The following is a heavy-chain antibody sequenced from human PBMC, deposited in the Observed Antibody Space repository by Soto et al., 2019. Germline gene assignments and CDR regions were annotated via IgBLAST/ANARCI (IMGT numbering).Heavy chain of an antibody. J-gene: IGHJ6*02. CDR3: AKWAIFGVVMPPYGMDV. CDR2: ISGSGGST. D-gene: IGHD3-3*01. V-gene: IGHV3-23*01. CDR1: GFTFSSYA. Sequence: AWSLRLCCAASGFTFSSYAMSWVRQAPGKGLEWVSAISGSGGSTYYADSVKGRFTISRDNSKNTLYLQMNSLRAEDTAVYYCAKWAIFGVVMPPYGMDVWGQGTTVTVSS.